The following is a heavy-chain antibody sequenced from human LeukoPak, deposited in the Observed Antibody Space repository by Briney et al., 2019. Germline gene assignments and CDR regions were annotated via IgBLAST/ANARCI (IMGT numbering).Heavy chain of an antibody. CDR3: ARDSNKDFDWLFDQEYNWFDP. J-gene: IGHJ5*02. D-gene: IGHD3-9*01. CDR2: IKQDGSEK. CDR1: GFTFSSYW. Sequence: PGGSLRLSCAASGFTFSSYWMSWVRQAPGKGLEWVANIKQDGSEKYYVDSVKGRFTISRDNAKNSLYLQMNSLRAEDTAVYYCARDSNKDFDWLFDQEYNWFDPWGQGTLVTVSS. V-gene: IGHV3-7*01.